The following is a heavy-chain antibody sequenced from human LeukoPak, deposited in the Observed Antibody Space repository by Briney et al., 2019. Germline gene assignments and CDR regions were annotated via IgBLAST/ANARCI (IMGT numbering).Heavy chain of an antibody. V-gene: IGHV1-69*04. J-gene: IGHJ4*02. CDR1: GGTFSSYA. D-gene: IGHD3-16*01. CDR2: IIPILGIA. CDR3: ARGAFPLYYFDY. Sequence: GASVKVSCKASGGTFSSYAISWVRQAPGQGLGWMGRIIPILGIANYAQKFQGRVTITTDESTSTAYMELSSLRSEDTAVYYCARGAFPLYYFDYWGQGTLVTVSS.